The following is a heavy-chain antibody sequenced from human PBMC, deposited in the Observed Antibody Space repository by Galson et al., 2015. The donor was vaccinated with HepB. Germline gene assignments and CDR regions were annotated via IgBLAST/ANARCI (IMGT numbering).Heavy chain of an antibody. CDR2: ISSNGGST. J-gene: IGHJ3*02. Sequence: SLRLSCAASGFTFSSYAMHWVRQAPGKGLEYVSAISSNGGSTYYADSVKGRFTISRDNSKNTLYLQMSSLRAEDTAVYYCATEGDDAFDIWGQGAMVSVSS. D-gene: IGHD2-21*01. CDR3: ATEGDDAFDI. V-gene: IGHV3-64D*06. CDR1: GFTFSSYA.